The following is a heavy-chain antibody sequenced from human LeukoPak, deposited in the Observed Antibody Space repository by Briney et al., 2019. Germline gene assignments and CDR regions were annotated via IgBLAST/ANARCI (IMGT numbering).Heavy chain of an antibody. V-gene: IGHV3-9*01. CDR3: AKLPSGYDDFDY. J-gene: IGHJ4*02. Sequence: GGSLRLSCAASGFTFDDYAMHWVWQAPGKGLEWVSGISWNSGSIGYADSVKGRFTISRDNAKNSLYLQMNSLRAEDTALYYCAKLPSGYDDFDYWGQGTLVTVSS. CDR1: GFTFDDYA. CDR2: ISWNSGSI. D-gene: IGHD5-12*01.